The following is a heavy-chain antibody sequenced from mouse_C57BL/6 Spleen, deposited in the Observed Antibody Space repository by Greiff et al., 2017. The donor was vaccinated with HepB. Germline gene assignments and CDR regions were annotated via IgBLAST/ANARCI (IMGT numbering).Heavy chain of an antibody. Sequence: EVKLMESGGGLVKPGGSLKLSCAASGFTFSSYAMSWVRQTPEKRLEWVATISDGGSYTYYPDNVKGRFTISRDNAKNNLYLQMSHLKSEDTAMYYCARERRPLAFAYWGQGTLVTVSA. CDR2: ISDGGSYT. J-gene: IGHJ3*01. CDR3: ARERRPLAFAY. CDR1: GFTFSSYA. D-gene: IGHD1-1*01. V-gene: IGHV5-4*01.